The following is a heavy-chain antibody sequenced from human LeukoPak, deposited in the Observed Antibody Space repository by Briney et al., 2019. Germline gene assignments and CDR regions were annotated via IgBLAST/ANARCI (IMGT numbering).Heavy chain of an antibody. J-gene: IGHJ6*02. CDR3: AKEEPAAIVSSMDV. CDR2: ISYDGSNK. V-gene: IGHV3-30*18. D-gene: IGHD2-2*01. Sequence: GGSLRLSCAASGFTFSSYGMHWVRQAPGKGLEWVAVISYDGSNKYYADSVKGRFTISRDNSKNTLYLQMNSLRAEDTAVYYCAKEEPAAIVSSMDVWGQGTTVTVSS. CDR1: GFTFSSYG.